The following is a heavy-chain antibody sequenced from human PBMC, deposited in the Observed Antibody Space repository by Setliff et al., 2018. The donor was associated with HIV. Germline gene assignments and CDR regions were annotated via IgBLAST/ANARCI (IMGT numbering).Heavy chain of an antibody. CDR1: GFTFGNYA. Sequence: PGGSLRLSCTASGFTFGNYAMSGVRQVPGRGLEWVSAISDSGGSTYYADSVKGRFTISRDNSKNTLYLQMNSLRAEDTAEYYCASRSDYWGQGTLVTVSS. CDR2: ISDSGGST. V-gene: IGHV3-23*01. J-gene: IGHJ4*02. CDR3: ASRSDY.